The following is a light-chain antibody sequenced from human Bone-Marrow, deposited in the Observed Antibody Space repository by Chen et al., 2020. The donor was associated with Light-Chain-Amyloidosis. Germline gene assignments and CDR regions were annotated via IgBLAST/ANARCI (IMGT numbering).Light chain of an antibody. CDR3: QSYQGSSQGV. V-gene: IGLV6-57*01. CDR1: SGSIATNY. Sequence: NFMLTQPHSVSESPGKTVIISCTRSSGSIATNYVQWYQQRPGGSPTTVIYEDDQRPSGVPDRFSGSIDRSSNSASLTSSGLKTEDEADYYCQSYQGSSQGVFGGGTKLTVL. J-gene: IGLJ3*02. CDR2: EDD.